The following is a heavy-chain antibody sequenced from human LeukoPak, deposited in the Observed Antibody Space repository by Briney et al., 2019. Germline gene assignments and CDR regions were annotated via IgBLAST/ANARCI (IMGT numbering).Heavy chain of an antibody. J-gene: IGHJ4*02. Sequence: SETLSLTCTVSGGSISSYYWNWIRQPPGKGPEWIGYIYTSGSTNYNPSLKSRVSISVDTSKNQFSLKLSSVTAADTGVYYCARHVGDDFWSGYYADWGQGTLVTVSS. CDR2: IYTSGST. CDR1: GGSISSYY. D-gene: IGHD3-3*01. CDR3: ARHVGDDFWSGYYAD. V-gene: IGHV4-4*09.